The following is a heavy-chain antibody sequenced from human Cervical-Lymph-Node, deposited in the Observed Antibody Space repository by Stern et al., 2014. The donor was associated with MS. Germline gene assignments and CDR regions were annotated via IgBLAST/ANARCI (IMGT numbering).Heavy chain of an antibody. CDR1: GGTFSSYA. CDR3: ARVGAYCGGDCYSLADY. CDR2: IIPIFGTA. J-gene: IGHJ4*02. V-gene: IGHV1-69*01. D-gene: IGHD2-21*02. Sequence: VQLVESGAEVKKPGSSVKVSCKASGGTFSSYAISWVRQAPGQGLEWMGGIIPIFGTANYAQKFQGRVTITADESTSTAYMELSSPRSEDTAVYYCARVGAYCGGDCYSLADYWGQGTLVTVSS.